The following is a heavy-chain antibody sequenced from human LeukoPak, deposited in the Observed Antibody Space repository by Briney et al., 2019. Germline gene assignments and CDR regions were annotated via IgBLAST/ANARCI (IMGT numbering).Heavy chain of an antibody. CDR2: IYYSGST. CDR1: GGSISSYY. Sequence: PSETLSLTCTVSGGSISSYYWSWIRQPPGKGLEWIGYIYYSGSTNYNPSLKSRVTISVDTSKNQFSLKLSSVIAADTAVYYCARDRGSTVLRFLEWSLWGQGTLVTVSS. J-gene: IGHJ4*02. D-gene: IGHD3-3*01. CDR3: ARDRGSTVLRFLEWSL. V-gene: IGHV4-59*01.